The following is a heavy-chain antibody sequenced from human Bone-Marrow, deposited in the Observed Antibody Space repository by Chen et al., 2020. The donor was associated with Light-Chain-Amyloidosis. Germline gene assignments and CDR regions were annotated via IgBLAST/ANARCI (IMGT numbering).Heavy chain of an antibody. V-gene: IGHV3-74*01. CDR2: INEDGGTT. Sequence: EVQVVESGGGLVQPGGSLRLSCAASGFTLTTYWMHWVRQAPGKGRVWVSRINEDGGTTNHAETVRGRVTISRDTAKNILYLQMNSLRAEETALYYCAKDFGGRDDYWGQGTLVTVSS. CDR1: GFTLTTYW. J-gene: IGHJ4*02. CDR3: AKDFGGRDDY. D-gene: IGHD2-15*01.